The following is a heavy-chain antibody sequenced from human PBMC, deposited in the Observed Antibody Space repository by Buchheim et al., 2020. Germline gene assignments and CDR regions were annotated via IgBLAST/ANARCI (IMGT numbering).Heavy chain of an antibody. Sequence: QLQESGPGLVKPSQTLFLTCSVSGGSISSGGYHWSWIRQHPGKGLGWIGCTYDSGNGHYNPSLKSRATISKDMSKNQFSLMLNSVTAADTAVYYCATYYSNEGGRGNWGQGTL. V-gene: IGHV4-31*03. D-gene: IGHD2-8*01. J-gene: IGHJ4*02. CDR3: ATYYSNEGGRGN. CDR1: GGSISSGGYH. CDR2: TYDSGNG.